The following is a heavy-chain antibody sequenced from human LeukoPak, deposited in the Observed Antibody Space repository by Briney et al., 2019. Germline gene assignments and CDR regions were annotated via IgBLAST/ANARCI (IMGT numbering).Heavy chain of an antibody. J-gene: IGHJ6*03. CDR3: ARAQLAYCGGDCPDYYYYYMDV. D-gene: IGHD2-21*02. CDR2: IIPIFGTA. CDR1: GGTFSSYA. Sequence: GTSEKVSCKASGGTFSSYAISWVRQAPGQGLEWMGRIIPIFGTANYAQKFQGRVTITTDESTSTAYMELSSLRSEDTAVYYCARAQLAYCGGDCPDYYYYYMDVWGKGTTVTVSS. V-gene: IGHV1-69*05.